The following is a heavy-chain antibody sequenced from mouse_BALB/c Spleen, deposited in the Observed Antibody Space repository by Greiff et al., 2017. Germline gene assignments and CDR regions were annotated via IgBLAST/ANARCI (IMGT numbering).Heavy chain of an antibody. Sequence: EVKLQESGPSLVKPSQTLSLTCSVTGDSITGVYWNWIRKFPGNKLEYRGYISYSGSTYYIPSLKSRISITRDTSKNQYYLQLNSVTTEDTATYYCARYSGGNYADWYFDVWGAGTTVTVSS. J-gene: IGHJ1*01. CDR2: ISYSGST. CDR1: GDSITGVY. D-gene: IGHD2-1*01. CDR3: ARYSGGNYADWYFDV. V-gene: IGHV3-8*02.